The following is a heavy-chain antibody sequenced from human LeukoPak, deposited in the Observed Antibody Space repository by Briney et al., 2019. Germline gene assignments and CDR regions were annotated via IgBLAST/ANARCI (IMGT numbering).Heavy chain of an antibody. V-gene: IGHV3-21*01. CDR1: GFTFSSYS. CDR3: ARGQFDLGYCSSTSCYTVYFDY. J-gene: IGHJ4*02. Sequence: PGGSLRLSCAASGFTFSSYSMNWVRQDPGKGLEWVSSISSSSSYIYYADSVKGRFTISRDNAKNSLYLQMNSLRVEDTAVYYCARGQFDLGYCSSTSCYTVYFDYWGQGTLVTVSS. CDR2: ISSSSSYI. D-gene: IGHD2-2*02.